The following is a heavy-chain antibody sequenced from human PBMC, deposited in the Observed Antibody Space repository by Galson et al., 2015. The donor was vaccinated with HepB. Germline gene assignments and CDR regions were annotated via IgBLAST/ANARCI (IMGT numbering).Heavy chain of an antibody. V-gene: IGHV3-48*03. CDR3: ARAQDYGDYGAHAFDI. Sequence: SLRLSCAASGFTFSSYEMNWVRQAPGKGLEWVSYISSSGSTIYYADSVKGRFTISRDNAKNSLYLQMNSLRAEDTAVYYCARAQDYGDYGAHAFDIWGQGTMVTVSS. J-gene: IGHJ3*02. CDR1: GFTFSSYE. D-gene: IGHD4-17*01. CDR2: ISSSGSTI.